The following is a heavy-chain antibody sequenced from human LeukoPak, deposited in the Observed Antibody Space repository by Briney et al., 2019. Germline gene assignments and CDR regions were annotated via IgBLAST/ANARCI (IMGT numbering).Heavy chain of an antibody. J-gene: IGHJ4*02. CDR3: ARGNYFYDSSGYSPFDY. D-gene: IGHD3-22*01. CDR2: IYPGDSDT. V-gene: IGHV5-51*01. Sequence: GESLKISCKGSGYSFSSYWIGWVRQMPGKGLEWMGIIYPGDSDTRYSPSFQGQVTISADKSISTAYLQWNSLKASDTAVYYCARGNYFYDSSGYSPFDYWGQGTLVTVSS. CDR1: GYSFSSYW.